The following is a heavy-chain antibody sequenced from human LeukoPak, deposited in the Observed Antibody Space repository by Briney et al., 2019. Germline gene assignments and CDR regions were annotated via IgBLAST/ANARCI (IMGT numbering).Heavy chain of an antibody. D-gene: IGHD6-13*01. CDR2: IRYDGGNI. CDR3: AKVEYSSSWYGVGSLDY. Sequence: GSLRLSCAASGFTFSSYAMHWVRQAPGKGLEWVAFIRYDGGNIYYADSVKGRFTISRDNSKNTLYLQTNKLRGEDTAVYYCAKVEYSSSWYGVGSLDYWGQGTLVTVSS. J-gene: IGHJ4*02. V-gene: IGHV3-30*02. CDR1: GFTFSSYA.